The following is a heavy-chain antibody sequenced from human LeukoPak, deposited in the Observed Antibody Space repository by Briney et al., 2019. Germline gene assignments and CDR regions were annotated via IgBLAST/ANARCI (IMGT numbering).Heavy chain of an antibody. V-gene: IGHV1-18*04. Sequence: ASVTVSCKASGYTFTSYGINWVRQAPGKGLEWMGWISGHNGHTNYVQKMQGRVTMTTDTSTNTAYMELRNLTSDDTAVYYCARGPGIAGAGVFDYWGQGSLVTVSS. D-gene: IGHD6-19*01. J-gene: IGHJ4*02. CDR2: ISGHNGHT. CDR3: ARGPGIAGAGVFDY. CDR1: GYTFTSYG.